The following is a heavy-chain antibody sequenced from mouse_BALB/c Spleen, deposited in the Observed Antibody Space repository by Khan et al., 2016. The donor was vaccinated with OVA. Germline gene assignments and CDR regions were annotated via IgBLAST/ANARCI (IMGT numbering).Heavy chain of an antibody. V-gene: IGHV1-7*01. D-gene: IGHD2-13*01. CDR1: GYTFSVYW. J-gene: IGHJ1*01. CDR3: ARRSVYGDLWYFEV. CDR2: INPSSGYS. Sequence: QVQLQQSGAELANPGASVKMSCKSSGYTFSVYWIYWLKQRPGQGLAWIGYINPSSGYSDYNQRFKDKATLTADKSSTTAYMQLSSLTSEASGVXFWARRSVYGDLWYFEVWGAETTVTVS.